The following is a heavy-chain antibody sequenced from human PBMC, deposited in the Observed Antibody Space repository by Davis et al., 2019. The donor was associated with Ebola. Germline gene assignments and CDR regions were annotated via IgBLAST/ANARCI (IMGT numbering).Heavy chain of an antibody. Sequence: MPSETLSLTCAVYAGSFSGFYWSWTRHPPGKGLEWIGYIYYSGSTYYNPSLKSRVTISVDTSKNQFTLKLSSVTAADTAVYYCARSRRYDYVWGSYRYTEWFDPWGQGTLVTVSS. V-gene: IGHV4-30-4*01. CDR3: ARSRRYDYVWGSYRYTEWFDP. CDR1: AGSFSGFY. J-gene: IGHJ5*02. CDR2: IYYSGST. D-gene: IGHD3-16*02.